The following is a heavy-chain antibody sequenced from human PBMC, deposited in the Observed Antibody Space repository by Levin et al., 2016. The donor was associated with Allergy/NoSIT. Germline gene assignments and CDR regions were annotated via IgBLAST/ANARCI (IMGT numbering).Heavy chain of an antibody. CDR1: GFTFSSYA. V-gene: IGHV3-23*01. CDR3: ANRLRYFDWFTTSYGMDV. Sequence: GGSLRLSCAASGFTFSSYAMSWVRQAPGKGLEWVSAISGSGGSTYYADSVKGRFTISRDNSKNTLYLQMNSLRAEDTAVYYCANRLRYFDWFTTSYGMDVWGQGTTVTVSS. J-gene: IGHJ6*02. CDR2: ISGSGGST. D-gene: IGHD3-9*01.